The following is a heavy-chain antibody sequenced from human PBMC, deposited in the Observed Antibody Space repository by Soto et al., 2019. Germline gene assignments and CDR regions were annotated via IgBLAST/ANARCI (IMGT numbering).Heavy chain of an antibody. Sequence: GGSLRLSCVASEFRCGSYAMSWVRQAPGKGLEWVSGISGSGGRPYYTDSVKGRFTISRDNSENTLYLQMRSLRADDTAMYYYARTSMQSRGYSYGHGGMDVWGQGTTVTVSS. V-gene: IGHV3-23*01. D-gene: IGHD5-18*01. J-gene: IGHJ6*02. CDR2: ISGSGGRP. CDR1: EFRCGSYA. CDR3: ARTSMQSRGYSYGHGGMDV.